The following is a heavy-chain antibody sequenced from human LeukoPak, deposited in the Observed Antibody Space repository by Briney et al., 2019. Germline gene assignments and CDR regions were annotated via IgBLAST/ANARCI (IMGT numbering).Heavy chain of an antibody. CDR2: IYYSGTT. Sequence: SETLSLTCTVPGGSIGSSYWSWIRQPPGKGLEWIGYIYYSGTTSYKPSLKSRVTISQDTPKNQFSLKLSSVTAADTAVYYCVRGATAWVHFESWGQGTLVTVSS. V-gene: IGHV4-59*01. CDR1: GGSIGSSY. CDR3: VRGATAWVHFES. D-gene: IGHD1-26*01. J-gene: IGHJ4*02.